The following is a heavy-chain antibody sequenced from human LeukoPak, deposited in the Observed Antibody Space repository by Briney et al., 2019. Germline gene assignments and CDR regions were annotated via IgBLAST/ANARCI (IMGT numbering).Heavy chain of an antibody. J-gene: IGHJ4*02. CDR1: GFTFSNYA. CDR2: ISYDGSNK. V-gene: IGHV3-30*04. Sequence: GGSLRLSCAASGFTFSNYAVHWVRQAPGKGLEWVAVISYDGSNKYYADSVKGRFTISRDNSKNTLYLQMNSLRAEDTAVYYCARAAQLRYFDWLFSPEDYWGQGTLVTVSS. CDR3: ARAAQLRYFDWLFSPEDY. D-gene: IGHD3-9*01.